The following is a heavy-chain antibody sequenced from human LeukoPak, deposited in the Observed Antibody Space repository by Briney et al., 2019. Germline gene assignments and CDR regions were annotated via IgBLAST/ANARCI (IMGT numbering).Heavy chain of an antibody. CDR1: GYTFTGYY. D-gene: IGHD3-16*01. Sequence: ASVKVSCTASGYTFTGYYMHWVRQAPGQGLEWMGWINPNSGGTNYAQKFQGRVTMTRDTPISTAYMELSRLRSDDTAVYYCARAWAAGGFDYWGQGTLVTVSS. V-gene: IGHV1-2*02. CDR2: INPNSGGT. CDR3: ARAWAAGGFDY. J-gene: IGHJ4*02.